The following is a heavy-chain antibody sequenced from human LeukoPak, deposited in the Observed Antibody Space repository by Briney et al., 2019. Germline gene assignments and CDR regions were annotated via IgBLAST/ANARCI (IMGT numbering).Heavy chain of an antibody. V-gene: IGHV3-23*01. Sequence: PGGSLRLSCAASGFTFSSYAMSWVRQAPGKGLEWVSAISGSGGSAYYADSVKGRFTISRDNSKNTLYLQMNSLRAEDTAVYYCTKVNPMITFGGVIKYWGQGTLVTVSS. CDR2: ISGSGGSA. CDR1: GFTFSSYA. D-gene: IGHD3-16*02. J-gene: IGHJ4*02. CDR3: TKVNPMITFGGVIKY.